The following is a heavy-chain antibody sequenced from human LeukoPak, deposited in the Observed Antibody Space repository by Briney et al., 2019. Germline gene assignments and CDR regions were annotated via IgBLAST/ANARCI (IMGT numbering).Heavy chain of an antibody. D-gene: IGHD6-13*01. CDR3: ARVTSSSLYSFDY. CDR2: ISSGSSYI. V-gene: IGHV3-21*01. CDR1: GFTFSSYS. J-gene: IGHJ4*02. Sequence: PGGSLRLSCPASGFTFSSYSMNWVRQAPGKGLDWVSSISSGSSYISYADSVKGRFTISRDNAKNSLYLQMNSLRAEDTAVYYCARVTSSSLYSFDYWGQGTLVTVSS.